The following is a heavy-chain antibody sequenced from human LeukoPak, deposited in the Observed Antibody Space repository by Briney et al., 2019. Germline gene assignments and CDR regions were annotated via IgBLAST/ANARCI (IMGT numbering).Heavy chain of an antibody. V-gene: IGHV3-21*01. CDR2: ISSSSSYI. D-gene: IGHD2-2*02. CDR3: ARECSGSTSCDTHPLDY. J-gene: IGHJ4*02. Sequence: PGGSLRLSCAASGFTLSIYSMSWVRHAPGKGLEWVSSISSSSSYIYYADSVKGRFTIARDNAKNSLYLQMNSLRAEDTAVYYCARECSGSTSCDTHPLDYWGQGTLVTVSS. CDR1: GFTLSIYS.